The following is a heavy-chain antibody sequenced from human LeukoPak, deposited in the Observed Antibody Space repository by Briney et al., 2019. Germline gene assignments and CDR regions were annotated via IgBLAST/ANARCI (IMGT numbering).Heavy chain of an antibody. CDR3: ARAPTYYDILTGYYTLGAFDI. Sequence: ASVKVSCKASGYTFTSYDINWVRQAPGQGLEWMGWISAYNGNTNYAQKLQGRVTMTTDTSTSTAYMELRSLRSDDTAVYYCARAPTYYDILTGYYTLGAFDIWGQGTMVTVSS. D-gene: IGHD3-9*01. J-gene: IGHJ3*02. V-gene: IGHV1-18*01. CDR2: ISAYNGNT. CDR1: GYTFTSYD.